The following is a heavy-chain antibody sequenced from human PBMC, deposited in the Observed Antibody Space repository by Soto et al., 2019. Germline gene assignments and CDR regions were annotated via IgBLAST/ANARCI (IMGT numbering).Heavy chain of an antibody. CDR3: ARGRYGDY. Sequence: QVHLVQSGAEVKKPGASVKVSCQGSGYAFTTYGITWVRQAPGQGLEWMGWISAHNGNTNYAQKLQGRVTVTRDTSTSTAYMELRSLRYDDTAVYYGARGRYGDYWGQGALVTGSS. D-gene: IGHD1-1*01. J-gene: IGHJ4*02. CDR2: ISAHNGNT. CDR1: GYAFTTYG. V-gene: IGHV1-18*01.